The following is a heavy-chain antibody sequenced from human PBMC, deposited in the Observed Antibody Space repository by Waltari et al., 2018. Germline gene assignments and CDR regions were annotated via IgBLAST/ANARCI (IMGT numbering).Heavy chain of an antibody. J-gene: IGHJ4*02. CDR2: INHSGST. CDR3: ARRLKYCSSTSCYALGRYDY. Sequence: QVQLQQWGAGLLKPSETLSLTCAVYGGSFRGYYWSWIRQPPGKGLEWIGEINHSGSTNYNPSLKSRVTISVDTSKNQFSLKLSSVTAADTAVYYCARRLKYCSSTSCYALGRYDYWGQGTLVTVSS. V-gene: IGHV4-34*01. CDR1: GGSFRGYY. D-gene: IGHD2-2*01.